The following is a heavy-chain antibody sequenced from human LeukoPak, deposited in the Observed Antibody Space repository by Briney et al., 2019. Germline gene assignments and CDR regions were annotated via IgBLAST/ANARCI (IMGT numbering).Heavy chain of an antibody. CDR1: GFTFSPYS. J-gene: IGHJ4*02. D-gene: IGHD5-12*01. V-gene: IGHV3-21*01. Sequence: GGSLRLSCAASGFTFSPYSMNWVRQAPGKGLEWVSFISSSSSYIYYADSVKGRFTISRDNAKKSLFLQMNSLRAEDTAVYYCTRVTNSGYDSGNFDYWGQGTLVTVSS. CDR3: TRVTNSGYDSGNFDY. CDR2: ISSSSSYI.